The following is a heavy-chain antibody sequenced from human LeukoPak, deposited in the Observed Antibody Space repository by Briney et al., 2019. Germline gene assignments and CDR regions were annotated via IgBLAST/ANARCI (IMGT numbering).Heavy chain of an antibody. CDR1: GYTFTSYG. V-gene: IGHV1-18*01. D-gene: IGHD4-11*01. J-gene: IGHJ4*02. Sequence: GASVKVSCKASGYTFTSYGIIWVRQAPGQGLQWMGWINAHNGKTNYAQNLQGRVTMTTDTSTNTVYLELRSLTSDDTAVYYCARAGTTLLLDYWGQGTLVTVSS. CDR3: ARAGTTLLLDY. CDR2: INAHNGKT.